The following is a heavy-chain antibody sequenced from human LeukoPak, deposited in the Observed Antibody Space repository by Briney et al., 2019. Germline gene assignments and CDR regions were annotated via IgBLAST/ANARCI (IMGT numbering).Heavy chain of an antibody. V-gene: IGHV4-4*08. Sequence: MASETLSLTCTVSGGSIGTDYWSWIRQPPGRQLEWLGYVYSRGSPTYNPSLQSRVAMSVDMSKNQFSLNLNSVTAADTALYYCARHVSWYSGGFELWGQRTMVTVSS. CDR3: ARHVSWYSGGFEL. D-gene: IGHD5-12*01. CDR1: GGSIGTDY. J-gene: IGHJ3*01. CDR2: VYSRGSP.